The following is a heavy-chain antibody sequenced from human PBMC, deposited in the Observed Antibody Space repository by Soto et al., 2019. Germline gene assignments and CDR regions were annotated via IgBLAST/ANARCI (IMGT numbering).Heavy chain of an antibody. V-gene: IGHV3-21*01. D-gene: IGHD3-16*01. CDR2: ISSSSSYI. CDR3: ERDPEVARFGALYSYYYGMDV. Sequence: GGSLRLSCAASGFTFSSYSMNWVRQAPGKGLEWVSSISSSSSYIYYADSVKGRFTISRDNAKNSLYLQMNSLRAEDTAVYYCERDPEVARFGALYSYYYGMDVWGQGTTVTVSS. J-gene: IGHJ6*02. CDR1: GFTFSSYS.